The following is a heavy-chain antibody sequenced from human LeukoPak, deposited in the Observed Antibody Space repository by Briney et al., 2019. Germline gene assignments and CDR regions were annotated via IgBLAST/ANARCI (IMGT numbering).Heavy chain of an antibody. Sequence: SETLSVTCTVSGGSIRNYYRSWIRQPPGEGLGWIGYISYSGSTDYNLSLKGGVTIPVATSTIQFYLMLVSVTSADTAVYYCASASLQYYATGSSAPYFDYWGQGTLATVSS. J-gene: IGHJ4*02. CDR3: ASASLQYYATGSSAPYFDY. D-gene: IGHD3-10*01. CDR2: ISYSGST. CDR1: GGSIRNYY. V-gene: IGHV4-59*01.